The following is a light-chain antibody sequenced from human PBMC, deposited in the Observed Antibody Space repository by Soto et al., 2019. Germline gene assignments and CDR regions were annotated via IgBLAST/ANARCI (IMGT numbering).Light chain of an antibody. Sequence: QSVLTQPPSVSGAPGQRVTISCTGSSSNLGAVFDVHWYQQLPGTAPKLLIYANTNRPSGVPDRFSGSKSGTSASLAITGLQAEDEADYYCQSYDNSLSAWVFGGGTKVTVL. CDR2: ANT. CDR1: SSNLGAVFD. J-gene: IGLJ3*02. CDR3: QSYDNSLSAWV. V-gene: IGLV1-40*01.